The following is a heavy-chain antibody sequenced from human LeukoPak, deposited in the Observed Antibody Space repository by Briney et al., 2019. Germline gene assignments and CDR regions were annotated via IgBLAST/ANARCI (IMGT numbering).Heavy chain of an antibody. V-gene: IGHV4-34*01. CDR2: INHSGST. D-gene: IGHD1-26*01. Sequence: SETLSLTCAVYGGSFSGYYRSWIRQPPGKGLEWIGEINHSGSTNYNPSLKSRVTISVDTSKNQFSLKLSSVTAADTAVYYCARGLVVGATWGQGTLVTVSS. J-gene: IGHJ5*02. CDR1: GGSFSGYY. CDR3: ARGLVVGAT.